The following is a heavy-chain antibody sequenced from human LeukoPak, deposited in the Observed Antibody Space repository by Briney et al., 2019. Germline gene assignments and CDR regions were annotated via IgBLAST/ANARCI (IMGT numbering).Heavy chain of an antibody. Sequence: ASVKVSCKASGYTFTGYYMHWVRQAPGQGLEWMGWINPNSGGTNYAQKFQGRVTMTRDTSISTAYMELSRLRSDDTAMYYCARGDGDYGAGADFWGQGTLVSVSS. V-gene: IGHV1-2*02. CDR2: INPNSGGT. J-gene: IGHJ4*02. CDR3: ARGDGDYGAGADF. CDR1: GYTFTGYY. D-gene: IGHD4-17*01.